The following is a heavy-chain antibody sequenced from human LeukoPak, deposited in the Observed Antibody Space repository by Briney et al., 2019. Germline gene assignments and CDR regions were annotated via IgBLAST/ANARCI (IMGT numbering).Heavy chain of an antibody. Sequence: GAPVKVSCKASGGTFSSYAISWVRRAPGQGLEWMGGIIPIFGTANCAQKFQGRVTITTDESTSTAYMELSSLRSEDTAVYYCARGRRFSSSWYENAFDIWGQGTMVTVSS. J-gene: IGHJ3*02. CDR1: GGTFSSYA. CDR3: ARGRRFSSSWYENAFDI. CDR2: IIPIFGTA. V-gene: IGHV1-69*05. D-gene: IGHD6-13*01.